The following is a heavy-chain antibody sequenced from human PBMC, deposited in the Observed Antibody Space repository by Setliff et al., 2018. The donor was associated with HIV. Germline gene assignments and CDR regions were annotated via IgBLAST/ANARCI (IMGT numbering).Heavy chain of an antibody. CDR1: GYIFTSYG. Sequence: ASVKVSCKASGYIFTSYGITWVRQAPGQGLEWMGWISAYNGNTNYAQKLQGRVTMTTDTSTSTAYMELRSLRSDDTAVYYCARINDYGGNEGYFDYWGQGTLVTVSS. CDR3: ARINDYGGNEGYFDY. V-gene: IGHV1-18*01. CDR2: ISAYNGNT. J-gene: IGHJ4*02. D-gene: IGHD4-17*01.